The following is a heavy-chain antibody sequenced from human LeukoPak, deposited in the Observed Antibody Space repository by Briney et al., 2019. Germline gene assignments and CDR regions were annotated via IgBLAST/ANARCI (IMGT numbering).Heavy chain of an antibody. CDR1: GFTFSSYA. CDR2: ISGGGVTT. D-gene: IGHD2-15*01. CDR3: ARGVVLAANFDY. J-gene: IGHJ4*02. V-gene: IGHV3-23*01. Sequence: PGGSLRLSCAVSGFTFSSYAMSWVRQAPGKGLEYVSGISGGGVTTYYADSVKGRFTVSRDNSKNTLYLQMNSLRAEDTAVYFCARGVVLAANFDYWGQGTLVTVSS.